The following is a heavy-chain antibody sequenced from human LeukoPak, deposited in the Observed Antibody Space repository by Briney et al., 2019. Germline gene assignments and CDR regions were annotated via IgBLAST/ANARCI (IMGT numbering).Heavy chain of an antibody. CDR3: ARVRSGWLFDY. J-gene: IGHJ4*02. Sequence: SETLSLTCSVSGDSISIYYWSWIRQPPGKGLEWIGYIYNSGSTNYNPSLKSRVTISVDTSKNQFSLKLSSVTAADTAVYYCARVRSGWLFDYWGQGTLVTVSS. D-gene: IGHD6-19*01. CDR2: IYNSGST. CDR1: GDSISIYY. V-gene: IGHV4-59*12.